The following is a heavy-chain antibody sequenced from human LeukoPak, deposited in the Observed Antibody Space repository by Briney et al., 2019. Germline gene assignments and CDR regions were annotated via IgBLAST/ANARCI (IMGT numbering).Heavy chain of an antibody. Sequence: PSETLSLTCTVSGGSHSSYYWSWIRQPPGKGLEWIGFIYYSGSTNYNPSLKNRVTISLDTSKNQFSLRLSSVTAADTAVYYCARRPAVAGTDGRGWFDPWGQGILVTVSS. D-gene: IGHD6-19*01. CDR3: ARRPAVAGTDGRGWFDP. CDR1: GGSHSSYY. J-gene: IGHJ5*02. V-gene: IGHV4-59*01. CDR2: IYYSGST.